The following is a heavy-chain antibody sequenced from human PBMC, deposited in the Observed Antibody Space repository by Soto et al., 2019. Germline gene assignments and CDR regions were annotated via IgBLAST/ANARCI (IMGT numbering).Heavy chain of an antibody. CDR2: IYYSGST. CDR1: GGSISSGGYY. D-gene: IGHD3-22*01. J-gene: IGHJ4*02. CDR3: AREGSGYYYVDY. Sequence: SETLSLTCTVSGGSISSGGYYWSWIRQHPGKGLEWIGYIYYSGSTYYNPSLKSRVTISVYTSKNQFSLKLSSVTASDTAVYYCAREGSGYYYVDYWGQGTLVTVSS. V-gene: IGHV4-31*03.